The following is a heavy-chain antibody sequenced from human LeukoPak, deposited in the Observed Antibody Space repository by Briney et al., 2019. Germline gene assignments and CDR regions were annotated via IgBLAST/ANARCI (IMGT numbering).Heavy chain of an antibody. V-gene: IGHV3-23*01. CDR1: GFTFSSYA. Sequence: GGSLRLSCAASGFTFSSYAMSWVRQAPGKGLEWVSAISGSGGSTYYADSVKGRFTISRDNSKNTLYLQMNSLRAEDTAVYYCAKCQTSYCSGGSCTEGTSYYHGMDVWGQGTTVTVSS. CDR2: ISGSGGST. D-gene: IGHD2-15*01. CDR3: AKCQTSYCSGGSCTEGTSYYHGMDV. J-gene: IGHJ6*02.